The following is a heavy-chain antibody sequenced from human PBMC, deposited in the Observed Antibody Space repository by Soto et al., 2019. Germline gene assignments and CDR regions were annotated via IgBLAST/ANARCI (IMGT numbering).Heavy chain of an antibody. D-gene: IGHD2-15*01. J-gene: IGHJ4*02. V-gene: IGHV1-69*01. Sequence: QVQLVQSGAEVKKPGSSVKVSCKASGGTFSSYAISWVRQAPGQGLEWMGGIIPICGTANYAQKFQGRVTITADESTSTAYMELGSLRSEDTAVYYCARAAELVRCSGGSCYSCSDYWGQGTMVTVSS. CDR3: ARAAELVRCSGGSCYSCSDY. CDR2: IIPICGTA. CDR1: GGTFSSYA.